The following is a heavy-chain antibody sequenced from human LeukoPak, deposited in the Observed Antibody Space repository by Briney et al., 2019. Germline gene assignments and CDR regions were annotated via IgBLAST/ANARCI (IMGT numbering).Heavy chain of an antibody. V-gene: IGHV1-18*04. CDR3: ARDLGEDTTMIFFDY. J-gene: IGHJ4*02. D-gene: IGHD5-18*01. CDR2: ISAYNGNS. Sequence: ASVEVSCKGSGYTFTGYYIHWVRQAPGQGPEWVGWISAYNGNSNYVQNLQGRVTMTTDTSTNTAYMELRSLRSDDTAVYYCARDLGEDTTMIFFDYWGQGTPVTASS. CDR1: GYTFTGYY.